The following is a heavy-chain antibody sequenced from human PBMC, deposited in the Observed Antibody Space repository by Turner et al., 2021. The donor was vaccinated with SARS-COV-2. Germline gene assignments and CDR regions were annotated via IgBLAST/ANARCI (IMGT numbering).Heavy chain of an antibody. J-gene: IGHJ6*02. V-gene: IGHV1-8*02. CDR3: ARANPSEFLSLGTPYYGLDV. CDR1: GYTFTNYD. Sequence: QEQLVQSGAEVRKPGASVKVSCEASGYTFTNYDINWVRQAPGQGLEWMGWMNPINGNTGYAQKCQGRVTMTRNNSMSTAYMEVSSLRFDDTAVYFCARANPSEFLSLGTPYYGLDVWGRGTTVTVSS. D-gene: IGHD3-3*01. CDR2: MNPINGNT.